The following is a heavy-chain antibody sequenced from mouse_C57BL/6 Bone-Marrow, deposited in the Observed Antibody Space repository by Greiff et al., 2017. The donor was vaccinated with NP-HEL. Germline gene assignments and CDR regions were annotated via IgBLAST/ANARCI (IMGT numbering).Heavy chain of an antibody. CDR2: IDPNSGGT. D-gene: IGHD1-1*01. J-gene: IGHJ2*01. CDR3: TRYYYGSSSCDY. Sequence: QVQLQQPGAELVKPGASVKLSCKASGYTFTSYLMHWVKQRSGRGLEWIGRIDPNSGGTKYNEKFKSKATLTVDKPSSTAYMQLNSLTYEDSAVYDCTRYYYGSSSCDYWGQDTTLTVSS. CDR1: GYTFTSYL. V-gene: IGHV1-72*01.